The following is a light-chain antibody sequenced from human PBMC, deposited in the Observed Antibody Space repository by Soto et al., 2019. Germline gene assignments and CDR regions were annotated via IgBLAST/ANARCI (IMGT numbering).Light chain of an antibody. CDR3: QQYYSYYT. CDR2: RAS. Sequence: DIQMTQSPSTLSASVGDRVTITCRASQSISTWLAWYQQKPGKAPKLLIYRASSLESRVPSRFSGSGSGTEFTLTISSLQPDDFATYYCQQYYSYYTFGQGAKLEIK. V-gene: IGKV1-5*03. CDR1: QSISTW. J-gene: IGKJ2*01.